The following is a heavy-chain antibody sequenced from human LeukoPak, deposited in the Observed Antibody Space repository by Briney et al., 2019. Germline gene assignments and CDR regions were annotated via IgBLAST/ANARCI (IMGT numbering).Heavy chain of an antibody. CDR1: GYSFTSYW. J-gene: IGHJ4*02. Sequence: GESLKISCKGSGYSFTSYWIGWVRHMPGKGLEWMGIIYPGDSDTKYSPSFQGQVTISSDKSITTAYLQWSSLKASDTAMYYCARGPYGDSGRWDYFDYWGQGTLVTVSS. V-gene: IGHV5-51*01. CDR3: ARGPYGDSGRWDYFDY. CDR2: IYPGDSDT. D-gene: IGHD4-17*01.